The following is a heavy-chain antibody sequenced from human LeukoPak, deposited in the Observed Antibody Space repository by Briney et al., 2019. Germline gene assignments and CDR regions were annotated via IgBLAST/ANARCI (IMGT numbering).Heavy chain of an antibody. CDR2: INPAGSET. CDR3: ATFGLVAALDL. CDR1: GLSFNTYW. J-gene: IGHJ4*02. D-gene: IGHD5-12*01. V-gene: IGHV3-7*01. Sequence: GGSLRLSCAASGLSFNTYWMAWVRQAPGTGLEWVANINPAGSETFHVDPVKGRFSIPRDHAKNSVYLQMNSLRAEDTAVYYCATFGLVAALDLWGQGTLVTVSS.